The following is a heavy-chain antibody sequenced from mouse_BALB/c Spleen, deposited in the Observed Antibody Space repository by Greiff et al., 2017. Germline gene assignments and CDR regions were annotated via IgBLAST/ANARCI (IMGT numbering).Heavy chain of an antibody. V-gene: IGHV7-3*02. CDR1: GFSFTDYY. J-gene: IGHJ4*01. CDR2: IRNKANGYTT. D-gene: IGHD1-1*01. CDR3: ARELTTVVADY. Sequence: EVKVVESGGGLVQPGGSLRLSCATSGFSFTDYYMSWVRQPPGKALEWLGFIRNKANGYTTEYSASVKGRFTISRDNSQSILYLQMNTLRAEDSATYYCARELTTVVADYWGQGTSVTVSS.